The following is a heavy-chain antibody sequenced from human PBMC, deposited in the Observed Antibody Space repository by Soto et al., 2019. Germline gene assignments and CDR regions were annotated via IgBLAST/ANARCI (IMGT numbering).Heavy chain of an antibody. V-gene: IGHV4-34*01. CDR2: INHSGST. CDR3: AGKGSVVRGVIRGNYYYMDV. CDR1: GGSFSGYY. J-gene: IGHJ6*03. D-gene: IGHD3-10*01. Sequence: QVQLQQWGAGLLKPSETLSLTCAVYGGSFSGYYWSWIRQPPGKGLEWIGEINHSGSTNYHPSLKSRVTISVDTSKNQFSLKLSSVTAADTAVYYCAGKGSVVRGVIRGNYYYMDVWGKGTTVTVSS.